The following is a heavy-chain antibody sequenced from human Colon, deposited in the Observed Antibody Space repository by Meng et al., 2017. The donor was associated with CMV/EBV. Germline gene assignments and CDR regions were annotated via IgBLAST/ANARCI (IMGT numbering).Heavy chain of an antibody. CDR3: ARGWPPDY. J-gene: IGHJ4*02. V-gene: IGHV3-69-1*02. CDR2: ITHTSDT. D-gene: IGHD6-13*01. Sequence: LEWVSSITHTSDTYYADSLKGRFTLSRDNAQNSVYLQMDSLTAEDTAIYYCARGWPPDYWGQGTLVTVSS.